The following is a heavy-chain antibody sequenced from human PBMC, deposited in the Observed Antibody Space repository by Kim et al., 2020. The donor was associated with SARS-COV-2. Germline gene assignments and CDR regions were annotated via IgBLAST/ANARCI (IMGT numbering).Heavy chain of an antibody. CDR3: ARWTSNSYY. CDR2: IKQDGTDK. V-gene: IGHV3-7*01. J-gene: IGHJ4*02. CDR1: GFSLGDYW. Sequence: GGSLRLSCEDSGFSLGDYWMNWVRQAPGKGLEWVANIKQDGTDKHYVDSVKGRFTISRANAKNSLYLQMNSLRAEDTVGDYGARWTSNSYYWGTGTLVTV. D-gene: IGHD2-2*01.